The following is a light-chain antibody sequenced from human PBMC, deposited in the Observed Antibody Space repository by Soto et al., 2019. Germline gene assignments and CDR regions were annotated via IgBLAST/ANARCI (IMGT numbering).Light chain of an antibody. CDR3: QQYYSTPPYT. V-gene: IGKV4-1*01. CDR2: WAS. CDR1: QSVLYSSNNKNY. J-gene: IGKJ2*01. Sequence: DIVMTQSPDSLAVSLGERATINCKSSQSVLYSSNNKNYLAWHQQNPGQPPKLLIYWASTRESGVPDRFSGSGSGTDFTLTISSLQAEDVAVYYCQQYYSTPPYTFGQGTKLEIK.